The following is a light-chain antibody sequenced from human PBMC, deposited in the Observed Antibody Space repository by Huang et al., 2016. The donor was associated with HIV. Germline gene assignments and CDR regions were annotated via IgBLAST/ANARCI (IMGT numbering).Light chain of an antibody. CDR2: AAS. Sequence: DIQMTQSPSSLSASVGDRVTITCRASQSINTYLNWFQQTQGKAPKVLISAASTLQSGVPSRFSGGGSGTHFTLTITSLQPEDFATYYCQQTYTGVTFGQGTKVEIK. J-gene: IGKJ1*01. CDR1: QSINTY. V-gene: IGKV1-39*01. CDR3: QQTYTGVT.